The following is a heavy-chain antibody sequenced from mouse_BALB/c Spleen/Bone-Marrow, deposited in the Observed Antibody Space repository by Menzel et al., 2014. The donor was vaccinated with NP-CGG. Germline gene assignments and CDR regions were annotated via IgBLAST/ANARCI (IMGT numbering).Heavy chain of an antibody. D-gene: IGHD2-4*01. CDR2: IFPGTDTS. V-gene: IGHV1S132*01. J-gene: IGHJ3*01. CDR1: GYTFTNYW. CDR3: SRSYDYDEGAWFTY. Sequence: QVQLKESGAEVVKPGASVKLSCKTSGYTFTNYWIQWVKQRPGQGLGWIGEIFPGTDTSYYNEKFKDKATLTVDTSSSTAYIQLSNLTSEDSAVYFCSRSYDYDEGAWFTYWGQGTLVTVSA.